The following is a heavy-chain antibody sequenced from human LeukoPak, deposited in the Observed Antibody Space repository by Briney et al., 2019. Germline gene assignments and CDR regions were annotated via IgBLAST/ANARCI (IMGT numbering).Heavy chain of an antibody. CDR2: ISAYNGNT. D-gene: IGHD2-2*02. CDR1: GYTFTSYG. J-gene: IGHJ1*01. V-gene: IGHV1-18*01. Sequence: GASVKVSCKASGYTFTSYGISWVRQAPGQGLEWMGWISAYNGNTNYAQKLQGRVTMTTDTSTSTAYMELRSLRSDDTAVYYCARGLGYCSSTSCYTPPLIEHWGQGTLVTVSS. CDR3: ARGLGYCSSTSCYTPPLIEH.